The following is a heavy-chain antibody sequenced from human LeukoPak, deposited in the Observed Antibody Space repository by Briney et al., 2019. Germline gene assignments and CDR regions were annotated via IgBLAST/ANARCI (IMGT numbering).Heavy chain of an antibody. D-gene: IGHD4/OR15-4a*01. Sequence: PSETLSLTYTVSGGSISSTNYYLGWIRQPPGKGLEWIGNIYYSESTYYNPSLKSRVTISGDASKNQLSLKVTSVTAADTAVYYCASQGADYHYYYIDVWGEGTTVTVSS. V-gene: IGHV4-39*01. J-gene: IGHJ6*03. CDR3: ASQGADYHYYYIDV. CDR2: IYYSEST. CDR1: GGSISSTNYY.